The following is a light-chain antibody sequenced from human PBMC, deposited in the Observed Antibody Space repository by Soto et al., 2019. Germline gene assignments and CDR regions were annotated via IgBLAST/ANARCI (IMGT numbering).Light chain of an antibody. Sequence: IQMTPSPSSLSSSVGDIVTITCRASQSISSYLKWYQQKPGKAPKLLIYAASSLQSGVPARFSGSGSGTEFTLTISSLQSEDFAVYYCQQYNNWPPITFGQGTRLE. V-gene: IGKV1-39*01. J-gene: IGKJ5*01. CDR3: QQYNNWPPIT. CDR2: AAS. CDR1: QSISSY.